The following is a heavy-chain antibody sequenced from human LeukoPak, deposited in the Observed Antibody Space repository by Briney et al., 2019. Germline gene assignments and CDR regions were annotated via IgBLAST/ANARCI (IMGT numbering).Heavy chain of an antibody. CDR2: IKQDGSVQ. J-gene: IGHJ4*02. D-gene: IGHD4-17*01. V-gene: IGHV3-7*01. CDR3: ARETTVTTDFDY. Sequence: GGSLRLSCAASKFTFSSYWMSWVRQAPGKGLEWVANIKQDGSVQFYMDSLKGRFSVSRDNAKNSLYLQMNSLRAEDTAVYYCARETTVTTDFDYWGQGTLVTVSS. CDR1: KFTFSSYW.